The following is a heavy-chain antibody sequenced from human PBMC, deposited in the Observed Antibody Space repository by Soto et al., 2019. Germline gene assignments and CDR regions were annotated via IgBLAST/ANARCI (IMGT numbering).Heavy chain of an antibody. J-gene: IGHJ6*02. CDR1: GFTFSRYA. Sequence: GGSLRRACVVSGFTFSRYAMHWLRQAPGKALGWVAVISYDGSNKYYADSVKGRFTISRDNSKDTLYLQMNSLRAEDTAVYYCARWLGYSYGSGYYGMDVWGQGTTVTVSS. CDR3: ARWLGYSYGSGYYGMDV. V-gene: IGHV3-30-3*01. CDR2: ISYDGSNK. D-gene: IGHD5-18*01.